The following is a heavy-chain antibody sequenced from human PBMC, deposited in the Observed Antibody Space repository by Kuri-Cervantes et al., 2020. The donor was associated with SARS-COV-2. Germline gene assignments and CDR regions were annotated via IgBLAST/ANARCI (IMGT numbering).Heavy chain of an antibody. J-gene: IGHJ3*01. CDR3: AKTTPYYYASGGYFPGDAFDL. Sequence: GGSLRLSCKGSGYSFTSYWIGWVRQMPGKGLEWMGIIYPGDSDTRYSPSFQGQVTISADKSISTAYLQWSSLKASDTAMYYCAKTTPYYYASGGYFPGDAFDLWGQGTMVTVSS. V-gene: IGHV5-51*01. D-gene: IGHD3-10*01. CDR1: GYSFTSYW. CDR2: IYPGDSDT.